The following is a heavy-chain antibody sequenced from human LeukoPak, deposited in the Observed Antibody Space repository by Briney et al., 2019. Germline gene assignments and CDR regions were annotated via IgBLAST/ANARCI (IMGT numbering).Heavy chain of an antibody. CDR2: ISYNGGST. CDR1: GFTFTNYA. V-gene: IGHV3-64*01. CDR3: AKIRDYYGSGSSDY. J-gene: IGHJ4*02. D-gene: IGHD3-10*01. Sequence: GGSLRLSCAASGFTFTNYAMHWVRQAPGKGLEYVSAISYNGGSTYYANSVKGRFTISRDNSKNTLYLQMNSLRAEDTAVYYCAKIRDYYGSGSSDYWGQGTLVTVSS.